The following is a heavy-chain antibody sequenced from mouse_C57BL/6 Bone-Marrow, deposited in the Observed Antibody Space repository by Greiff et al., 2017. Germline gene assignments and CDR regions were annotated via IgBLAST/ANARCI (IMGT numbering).Heavy chain of an antibody. CDR3: ARDGYYWFAY. Sequence: QVQLQQPGAELVRPGTSVKLSCKASGYTFTSYWMHWVKQRPGQGLEWIGVIDPSDSYTNYNQKFKGKGTLTVDTSSSTAYMQLSSLTSEDSAVYYCARDGYYWFAYWGQGTLVTVSA. V-gene: IGHV1-59*01. J-gene: IGHJ3*01. CDR1: GYTFTSYW. CDR2: IDPSDSYT. D-gene: IGHD2-3*01.